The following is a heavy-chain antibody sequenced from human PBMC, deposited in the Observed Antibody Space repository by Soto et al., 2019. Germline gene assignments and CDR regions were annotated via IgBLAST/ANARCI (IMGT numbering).Heavy chain of an antibody. CDR2: IIPILGIA. CDR3: ASQYCSGGSCYFDY. CDR1: GGTFSSYT. Sequence: QVQLVQSGAEVKKPGSSVKVSCKASGGTFSSYTISWVRQAPGQGLEWMGRIIPILGIANYAQKFQGRVTITADKSTSTAYMELSSLRSEDMAVYYCASQYCSGGSCYFDYWGQGTLVTVSS. D-gene: IGHD2-15*01. V-gene: IGHV1-69*02. J-gene: IGHJ4*02.